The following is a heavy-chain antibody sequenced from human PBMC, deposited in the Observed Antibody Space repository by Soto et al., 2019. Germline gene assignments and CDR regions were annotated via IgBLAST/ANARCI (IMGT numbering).Heavy chain of an antibody. CDR1: GYTFTSYD. CDR3: ARVKDIVVVPAATHYYYYYGMDV. Sequence: ASVKVSCKASGYTFTSYDINWVRQATGQGLEWMGWMNPNSGNTGYAQKFQGRVTMTRNTSISTAYMELSSLRSEDTAVYYCARVKDIVVVPAATHYYYYYGMDVWGQGTTVTVSS. CDR2: MNPNSGNT. J-gene: IGHJ6*02. V-gene: IGHV1-8*01. D-gene: IGHD2-2*01.